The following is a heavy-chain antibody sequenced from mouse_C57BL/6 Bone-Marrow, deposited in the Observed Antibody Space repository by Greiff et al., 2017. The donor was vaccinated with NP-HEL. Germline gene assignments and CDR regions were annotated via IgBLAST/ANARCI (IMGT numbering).Heavy chain of an antibody. CDR1: GFTFSSYA. CDR2: ISDGGSYT. J-gene: IGHJ2*01. V-gene: IGHV5-4*01. Sequence: EVQGVESGGGLVKPGGSLKLSCAASGFTFSSYAMSWVRQTPEKRLEWVATISDGGSYTYYPDNVKGRFTISRDNAKNNLYLQMSHLKSEDTAMYYCARGGIYYYGSSLYYFDYWGQGTTLTVSS. D-gene: IGHD1-1*01. CDR3: ARGGIYYYGSSLYYFDY.